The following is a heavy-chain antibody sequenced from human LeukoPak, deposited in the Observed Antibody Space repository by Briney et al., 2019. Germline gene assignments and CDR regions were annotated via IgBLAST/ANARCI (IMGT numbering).Heavy chain of an antibody. CDR1: GGSISSGDYY. J-gene: IGHJ5*02. CDR3: ARIFGSGYDWAWFDP. Sequence: SETLPLTCTVSGGSISSGDYYWSWIRQPPGKGLEWIAYMYYSGSTYYNPSLKSRVTMSADTSKNQLSLKLSSVTAADTAVYYCARIFGSGYDWAWFDPWGQGTLVTVSS. V-gene: IGHV4-30-4*01. CDR2: MYYSGST. D-gene: IGHD5-12*01.